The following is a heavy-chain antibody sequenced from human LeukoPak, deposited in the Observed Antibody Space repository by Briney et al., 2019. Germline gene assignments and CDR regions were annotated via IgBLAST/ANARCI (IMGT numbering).Heavy chain of an antibody. CDR1: GGSITGHY. CDR2: IYSTGNT. D-gene: IGHD6-13*01. J-gene: IGHJ6*03. Sequence: SGTLSLTCTVSGGSITGHYWSWIRQPAGKGLEWIGRIYSTGNTNYNLFLKSRVTISVDTSKNQFSLKLSSVTAADTAVYYCARGPGYSSSWFLGGPYYYYYMDVWGKGTTVTASS. V-gene: IGHV4-4*07. CDR3: ARGPGYSSSWFLGGPYYYYYMDV.